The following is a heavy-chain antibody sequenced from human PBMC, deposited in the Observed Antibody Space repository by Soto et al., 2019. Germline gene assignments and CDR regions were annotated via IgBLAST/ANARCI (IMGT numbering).Heavy chain of an antibody. CDR1: AFTFRSYA. CDR3: ARDPFNYCTSRTCYGGGYGMDV. Sequence: QVQLVESGGGVVQPGRSLRLSCEASAFTFRSYAMHWVRQAPGKGLEWVAVISFDGNNKYYADSVKGRFTISRDNSKNTLFLQMHRLRAEDTAVYSCARDPFNYCTSRTCYGGGYGMDVWGQGTTVTVSS. D-gene: IGHD2-2*01. J-gene: IGHJ6*02. CDR2: ISFDGNNK. V-gene: IGHV3-30*04.